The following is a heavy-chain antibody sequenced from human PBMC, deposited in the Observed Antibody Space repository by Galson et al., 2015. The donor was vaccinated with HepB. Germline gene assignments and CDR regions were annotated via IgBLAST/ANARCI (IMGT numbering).Heavy chain of an antibody. CDR2: IYYSGST. D-gene: IGHD6-19*01. CDR3: ARHEFGRRAVAGPSSPIDY. J-gene: IGHJ4*02. V-gene: IGHV4-39*01. CDR1: GGSISSSSYY. Sequence: QVQLQESGPGLVKPSETLSLTCTVSGGSISSSSYYWGWIRQPPGKGLEWIGSIYYSGSTYYNPSLKSRVTISVDTSKNQFSLKLSSATAADTAVYYCARHEFGRRAVAGPSSPIDYWGQGTLVTVSS.